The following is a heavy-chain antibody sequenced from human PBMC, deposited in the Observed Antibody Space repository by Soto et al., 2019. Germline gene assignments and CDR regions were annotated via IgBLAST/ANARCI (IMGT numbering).Heavy chain of an antibody. Sequence: VQLLESGGGLVQPGGSLRLSCAASGFTFSSYAMAWVRQAPGKGLDWVSAINTGGGSTYYADSVKGRFTISRDNSKNTVYLQMNSLRAEDTAVYYCAKDLKYCTTNGVCHPTSEYNWFDPWGQGTLVTVSS. V-gene: IGHV3-23*01. CDR2: INTGGGST. J-gene: IGHJ5*02. CDR3: AKDLKYCTTNGVCHPTSEYNWFDP. D-gene: IGHD2-8*01. CDR1: GFTFSSYA.